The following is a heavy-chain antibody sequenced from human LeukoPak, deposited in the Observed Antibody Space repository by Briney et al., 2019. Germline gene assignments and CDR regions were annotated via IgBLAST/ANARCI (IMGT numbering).Heavy chain of an antibody. D-gene: IGHD3-10*01. CDR2: ISSDENTQ. J-gene: IGHJ4*02. V-gene: IGHV3-30*04. Sequence: GGSLRLSCAASGFTFGTYAMHWVRQAPGKGLEWLAIISSDENTQYYADSVKGRFTISRDNSKNTLYLQMNSLRAEDTAVYYCARLGGLRRTTPFDYWGQGTLVTVSS. CDR1: GFTFGTYA. CDR3: ARLGGLRRTTPFDY.